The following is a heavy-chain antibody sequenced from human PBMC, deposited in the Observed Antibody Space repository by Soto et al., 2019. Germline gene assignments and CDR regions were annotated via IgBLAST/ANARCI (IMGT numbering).Heavy chain of an antibody. CDR3: ARDRRVPAPFNYYYYMDV. Sequence: QVQLVQSGAEVKKPGASVKVSCKASGYTFTSYGISWVRQAPGQGLEWMGWISAYNGNTNYAQKLQGRVTMTTDTSTSTASMELRSLRSDDTAVYYCARDRRVPAPFNYYYYMDVWGKGTTVTVSS. CDR2: ISAYNGNT. J-gene: IGHJ6*03. D-gene: IGHD2-2*01. CDR1: GYTFTSYG. V-gene: IGHV1-18*01.